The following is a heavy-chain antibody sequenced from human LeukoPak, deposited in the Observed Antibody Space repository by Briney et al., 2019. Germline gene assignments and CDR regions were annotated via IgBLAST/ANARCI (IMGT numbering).Heavy chain of an antibody. J-gene: IGHJ4*02. CDR1: GYTFTSYD. CDR2: MNPNSGNR. Sequence: ASVKVSCKASGYTFTSYDINWVRQATGQGLERMGWMNPNSGNRGYAQKFQGRVTMTKNTSISTAYMELSSLRSEDTAVYYCARGGAHYGDYVGYWGQGTLVTVSS. CDR3: ARGGAHYGDYVGY. D-gene: IGHD4-17*01. V-gene: IGHV1-8*01.